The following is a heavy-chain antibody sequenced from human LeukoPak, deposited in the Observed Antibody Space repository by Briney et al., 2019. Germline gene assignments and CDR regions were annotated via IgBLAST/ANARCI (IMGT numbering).Heavy chain of an antibody. Sequence: SETLSLTCTVSGGSVSSGSYYWSWIRQPPGTGLEWIGYIYYSGSTNYNPSLKSRVTIAVDTSKNHFSLKLSSVTAADTAVYYCTRNYDSSGYTTFGYWGRGTLVTVSS. V-gene: IGHV4-61*03. D-gene: IGHD3-22*01. CDR1: GGSVSSGSYY. CDR2: IYYSGST. J-gene: IGHJ4*02. CDR3: TRNYDSSGYTTFGY.